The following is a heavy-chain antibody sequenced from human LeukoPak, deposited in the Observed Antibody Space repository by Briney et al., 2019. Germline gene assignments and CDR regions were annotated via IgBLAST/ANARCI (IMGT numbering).Heavy chain of an antibody. J-gene: IGHJ5*02. CDR3: ARDLDTSGYFSFFDP. CDR1: GFTFDDYG. CDR2: INWNGGST. V-gene: IGHV3-20*04. Sequence: GGSLRLSCAASGFTFDDYGMSWVRQAPGKGLEWVSGINWNGGSTGYADSVKGRFTISRDNSRNTVYLQMNSLRPEDTAVYYCARDLDTSGYFSFFDPWGQGALVTVSS. D-gene: IGHD3-22*01.